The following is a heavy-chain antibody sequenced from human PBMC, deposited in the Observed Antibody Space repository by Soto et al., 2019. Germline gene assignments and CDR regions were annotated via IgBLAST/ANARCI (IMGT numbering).Heavy chain of an antibody. J-gene: IGHJ4*02. CDR3: ARVRQSGYPDY. Sequence: SETLSLTCAVYGGSFSGYYWSWIRQPPGKGLEWIGEINHSGSTNYNPSLKSRVTISVDTSKNQFSLKLSSVTAADTAVYYCARVRQSGYPDYWGQGTLVTVSS. D-gene: IGHD5-12*01. V-gene: IGHV4-34*01. CDR1: GGSFSGYY. CDR2: INHSGST.